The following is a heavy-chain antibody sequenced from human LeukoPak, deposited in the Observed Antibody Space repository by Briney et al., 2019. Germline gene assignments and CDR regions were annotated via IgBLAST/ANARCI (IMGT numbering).Heavy chain of an antibody. CDR3: AKHGRITIFGVVTHDAFDI. V-gene: IGHV3-33*06. J-gene: IGHJ3*02. CDR1: GFTFSSYG. D-gene: IGHD3-3*01. Sequence: GRSLRLSCAASGFTFSSYGMHWVRQAPGKGLEWVAVIWYDGSNKYYADSVKGRFTISRDNSKNTLYLQMNSLRAEDTAVYHCAKHGRITIFGVVTHDAFDIWGQGTMVTVSS. CDR2: IWYDGSNK.